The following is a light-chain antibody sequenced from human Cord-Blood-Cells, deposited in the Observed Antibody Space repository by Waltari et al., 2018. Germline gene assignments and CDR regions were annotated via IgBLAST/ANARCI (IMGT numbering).Light chain of an antibody. CDR2: SNN. V-gene: IGLV1-44*01. CDR3: AAWDDSLNGYV. CDR1: SSNIGSNT. Sequence: QSVLTQSPSASGTPGQRVTISCSGSSSNIGSNTVNWYQQLPGTTPKLRIYSNNQRPSGVPDRFSGSKSGTSASLAISGLQSEDEADYYCAAWDDSLNGYVFGTGTKVTVL. J-gene: IGLJ1*01.